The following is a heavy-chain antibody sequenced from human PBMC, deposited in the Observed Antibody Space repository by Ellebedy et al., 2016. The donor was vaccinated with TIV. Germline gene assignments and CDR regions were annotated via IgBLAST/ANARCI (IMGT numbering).Heavy chain of an antibody. J-gene: IGHJ2*01. CDR3: ARSLGAWYFDL. Sequence: GESLKISCKGSGYTFNTYWLGWVRRMPGKGLEWVGIIYPRDSDTKYSPSVQGVVTISADKSISTAYLQWNSLNVSDTAIYYCARSLGAWYFDLWGLGTLVTVSS. CDR2: IYPRDSDT. V-gene: IGHV5-51*01. CDR1: GYTFNTYW. D-gene: IGHD7-27*01.